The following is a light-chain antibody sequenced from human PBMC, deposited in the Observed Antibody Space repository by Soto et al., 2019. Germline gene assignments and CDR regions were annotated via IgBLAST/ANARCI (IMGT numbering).Light chain of an antibody. CDR2: DAS. J-gene: IGKJ5*01. V-gene: IGKV3D-20*02. CDR1: PSVSSSY. CDR3: QQREHWPPIT. Sequence: EIVLTHSPGTLSLSPWEIATLSCRASPSVSSSYLAWYQQKPGQAPRLLIFDASTRATGIPARFSGSGSGTDFTLTISSLEPEDFAVYYCQQREHWPPITFGQGTRLEIK.